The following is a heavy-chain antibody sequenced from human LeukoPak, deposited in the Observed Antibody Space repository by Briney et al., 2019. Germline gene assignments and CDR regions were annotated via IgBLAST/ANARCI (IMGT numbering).Heavy chain of an antibody. V-gene: IGHV3-30*18. CDR3: AKRGAEVGATVAPGDY. CDR1: GFTFSSYG. D-gene: IGHD1-26*01. J-gene: IGHJ4*02. CDR2: ISYDGSNK. Sequence: QSGGSLRLSCAASGFTFSSYGMHWVRQAPGKGLEWVAVISYDGSNKYYADSVKGRFTISRDNSKNTLYLQMNSLRAEDTAVYYCAKRGAEVGATVAPGDYWGQGTLVTVSS.